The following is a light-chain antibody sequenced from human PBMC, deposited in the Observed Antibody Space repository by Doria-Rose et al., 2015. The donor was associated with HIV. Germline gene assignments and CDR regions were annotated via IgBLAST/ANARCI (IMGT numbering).Light chain of an antibody. V-gene: IGKV1-5*03. CDR1: QSISNW. CDR3: QHLDKHFSWT. J-gene: IGKJ1*01. CDR2: KAS. Sequence: DIRVTQSPSTLSASVGDRVTITCRASQSISNWLAWYQQKPGQAPKLLIYKASTLQSGVPSRFRGSGSGTGFTLTINSLQPDDFATYYCQHLDKHFSWTFGHGTKVDIK.